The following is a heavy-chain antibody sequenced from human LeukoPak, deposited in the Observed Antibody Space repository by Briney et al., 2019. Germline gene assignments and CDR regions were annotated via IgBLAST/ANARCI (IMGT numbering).Heavy chain of an antibody. J-gene: IGHJ6*03. CDR2: IYYSGST. Sequence: SETLSLTCTVSGGSISSSSYYWGWIRQPPGKGLEWIGSIYYSGSTYYNPSLKSRVTISVDTSKNQFSLKLSSVTAADTAVYYCARASYYYYYMDVWGKGTTVTVSS. V-gene: IGHV4-39*07. CDR3: ARASYYYYYMDV. CDR1: GGSISSSSYY.